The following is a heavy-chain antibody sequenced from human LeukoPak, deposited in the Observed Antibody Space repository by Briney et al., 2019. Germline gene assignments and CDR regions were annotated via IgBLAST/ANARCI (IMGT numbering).Heavy chain of an antibody. D-gene: IGHD1-1*01. Sequence: SETLSLTCAVTGASISNSNWWTWVRQPPGKGLEWIGEIYHSGSTNYKTSLKSRATISVDKSKNQFSLKLNSVTAADTAVYYCARSRYNSDHFDYWGQGTLVTVSS. CDR3: ARSRYNSDHFDY. V-gene: IGHV4-4*02. CDR1: GASISNSNW. J-gene: IGHJ4*02. CDR2: IYHSGST.